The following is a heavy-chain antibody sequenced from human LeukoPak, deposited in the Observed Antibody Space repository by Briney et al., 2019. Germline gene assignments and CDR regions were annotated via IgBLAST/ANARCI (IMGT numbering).Heavy chain of an antibody. CDR2: IIPILGIA. CDR3: ARGYCSSTSCYYGYYYMDV. CDR1: GGTFSSYT. J-gene: IGHJ6*03. V-gene: IGHV1-69*02. D-gene: IGHD2-2*01. Sequence: SVKVSCKASGGTFSSYTISWVRQAPGQGLEWMGRIIPILGIANYAQKFQGRVTITADKSSSTAYMELSSLRSEDTAVYYCARGYCSSTSCYYGYYYMDVWGKGTTVTVSS.